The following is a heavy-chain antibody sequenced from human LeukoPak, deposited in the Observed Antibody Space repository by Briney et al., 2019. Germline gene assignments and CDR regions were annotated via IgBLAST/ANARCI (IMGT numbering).Heavy chain of an antibody. V-gene: IGHV4-34*01. Sequence: SETLSLTCAVYGGSFSGYYWSWIRQPPGKGLEWIGEINHSGSTNYNPSLKSRVTISVDTSKNQFSLKLSSVTAADTAVYYCARGRGSSYYDSSGYYYPDAFDIWGQGTMVTVS. CDR3: ARGRGSSYYDSSGYYYPDAFDI. CDR2: INHSGST. CDR1: GGSFSGYY. J-gene: IGHJ3*02. D-gene: IGHD3-22*01.